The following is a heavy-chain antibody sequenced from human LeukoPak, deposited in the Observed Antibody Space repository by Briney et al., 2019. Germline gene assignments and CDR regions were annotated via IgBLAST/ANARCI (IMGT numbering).Heavy chain of an antibody. J-gene: IGHJ4*02. CDR3: ARDADNCGGDCYPRFDY. D-gene: IGHD2-21*02. V-gene: IGHV3-21*01. CDR1: GFTFSSYS. CDR2: ISSSSSYI. Sequence: GGSLRLSCAASGFTFSSYSLYSGRQAPGEGLEWVSSISSSSSYISYDDSVKGRFTISRDNANNSMYLQMNSLRADDTAVYHCARDADNCGGDCYPRFDYWGQGTLVTVSA.